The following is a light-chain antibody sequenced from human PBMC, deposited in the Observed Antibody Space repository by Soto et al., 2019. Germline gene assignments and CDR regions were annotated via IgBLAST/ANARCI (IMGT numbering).Light chain of an antibody. CDR2: EVN. V-gene: IGLV2-14*01. CDR1: SSDVGGYDY. J-gene: IGLJ1*01. Sequence: QSVLTQPASVSGSPGQSITISCTGTSSDVGGYDYVSWYQLHPGKAPKLMVFEVNNRPSGVSYRFSGSKSGNTASLTISGLQAEDEADYFCSSYSISTAYLFXTGTKLTVL. CDR3: SSYSISTAYL.